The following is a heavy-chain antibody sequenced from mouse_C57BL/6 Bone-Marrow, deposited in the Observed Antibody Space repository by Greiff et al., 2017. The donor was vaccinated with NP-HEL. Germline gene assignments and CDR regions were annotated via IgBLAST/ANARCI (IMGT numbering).Heavy chain of an antibody. Sequence: DVHLVESGGDLVKPGGSLKLSCAASGFTFSSYGMSWVRQTPDKRLEWVATISSGGSYTYYPDSVKGRFTISRDNAKNTLYLQMSSLKSEDTAMYYCARLPYYGSSTIAYWGQGTLVTVSA. V-gene: IGHV5-6*01. CDR1: GFTFSSYG. D-gene: IGHD1-1*01. J-gene: IGHJ3*01. CDR2: ISSGGSYT. CDR3: ARLPYYGSSTIAY.